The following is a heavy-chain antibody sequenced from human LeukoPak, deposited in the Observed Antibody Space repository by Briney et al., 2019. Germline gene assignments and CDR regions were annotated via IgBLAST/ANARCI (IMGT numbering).Heavy chain of an antibody. V-gene: IGHV3-13*01. CDR3: ARGGEFGYSYGGYYYMDV. CDR1: AFTFSGYD. Sequence: GGSLRLSCAASAFTFSGYDMHWVRHATGKGLEWVSAIGTAGDTYYPDSVKGRFTISRENAKNSLYLQMNSLRAGDTAVYYCARGGEFGYSYGGYYYMDVWGKGTTVTVSS. J-gene: IGHJ6*03. CDR2: IGTAGDT. D-gene: IGHD5-18*01.